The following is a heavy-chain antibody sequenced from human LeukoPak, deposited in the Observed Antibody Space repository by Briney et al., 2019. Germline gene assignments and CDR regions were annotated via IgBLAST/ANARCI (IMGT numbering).Heavy chain of an antibody. CDR2: INAGNGNT. D-gene: IGHD3-22*01. CDR1: GYTFTSYA. V-gene: IGHV1-3*01. CDR3: ASYWDSSGYYSNAFDI. J-gene: IGHJ3*02. Sequence: GASVKVSCKASGYTFTSYAMHWVRRAPGQRLEWMGWINAGNGNTKYSQKFQGRVTITADESTSTAYMELSSLRSEDTAVYYCASYWDSSGYYSNAFDIWGQGTMVTVSS.